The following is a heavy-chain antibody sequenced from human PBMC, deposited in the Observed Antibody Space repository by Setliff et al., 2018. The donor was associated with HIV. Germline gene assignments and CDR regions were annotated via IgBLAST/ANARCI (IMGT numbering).Heavy chain of an antibody. V-gene: IGHV4-59*08. CDR3: ARHFPSGSSYYYYYYMDV. Sequence: PSETLSLTCTVSGGSISSYYWSWIRQPPGKGLEWIGYIYYNGNTNYNPSLKSRVTISVDTSKNQFSLNLTSVTAADTAVYYCARHFPSGSSYYYYYYMDVWGKGTTVTVSS. CDR1: GGSISSYY. J-gene: IGHJ6*03. CDR2: IYYNGNT. D-gene: IGHD1-26*01.